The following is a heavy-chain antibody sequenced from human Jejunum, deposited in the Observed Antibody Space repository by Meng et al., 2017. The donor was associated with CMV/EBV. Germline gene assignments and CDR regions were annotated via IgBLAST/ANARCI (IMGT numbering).Heavy chain of an antibody. CDR3: ARGIGHASNNSHDF. CDR2: VYYSGSA. Sequence: SGDSLRSHSWSWLRQSPGKGLEWMGYVYYSGSATYSDSLRSRITIAVDMSKNQVSLNLRSVTAADTAMYFCARGIGHASNNSHDFWGQGTLVTVSS. D-gene: IGHD1-1*01. V-gene: IGHV4-59*11. CDR1: GDSLRSHS. J-gene: IGHJ4*02.